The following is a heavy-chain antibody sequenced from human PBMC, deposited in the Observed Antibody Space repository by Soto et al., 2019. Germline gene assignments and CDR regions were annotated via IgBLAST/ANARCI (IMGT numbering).Heavy chain of an antibody. CDR3: ARARMIVVVMNSYYGMDV. CDR1: GGSFSGYY. CDR2: INHSGST. Sequence: QVQLQQWGAGLLKPSETLSLTCAVYGGSFSGYYWSWIRQPPGKGLEWIGEINHSGSTNYNPSLKSRVTISVDTSKNQVSLKLRAVPAADTAVYYCARARMIVVVMNSYYGMDVWGQGTTVTVSS. V-gene: IGHV4-34*01. D-gene: IGHD3-22*01. J-gene: IGHJ6*02.